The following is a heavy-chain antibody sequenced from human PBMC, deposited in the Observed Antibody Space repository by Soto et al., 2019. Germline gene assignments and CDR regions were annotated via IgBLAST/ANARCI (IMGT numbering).Heavy chain of an antibody. D-gene: IGHD2-15*01. CDR3: ARGGHIVVVVAATNDAYYYYGMDV. J-gene: IGHJ6*02. CDR2: IYSGGST. V-gene: IGHV3-53*01. Sequence: GGSLRLSRAASGFTVSSNYMSWVRQAPGKGLEWVSVIYSGGSTYYADSVKGRFTISRDNSKNTLYLQMNSLRAEDTAVYYCARGGHIVVVVAATNDAYYYYGMDVWGQGTTVTVSS. CDR1: GFTVSSNY.